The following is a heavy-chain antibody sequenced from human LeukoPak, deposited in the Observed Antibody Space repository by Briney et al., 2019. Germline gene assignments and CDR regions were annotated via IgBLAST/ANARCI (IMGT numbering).Heavy chain of an antibody. V-gene: IGHV3-30*02. CDR3: AKESQLSYSGTFYIDY. J-gene: IGHJ4*02. CDR2: IRYDGSNK. CDR1: GFIFSSYG. D-gene: IGHD1-26*01. Sequence: PGGSLRLSCAASGFIFSSYGMNWVRQAPGKGLEWVGFIRYDGSNKYYADSVKGRFTISRDSSKNTVYLQMNSLRAEQTAVYYCAKESQLSYSGTFYIDYWGQGTLVTVSS.